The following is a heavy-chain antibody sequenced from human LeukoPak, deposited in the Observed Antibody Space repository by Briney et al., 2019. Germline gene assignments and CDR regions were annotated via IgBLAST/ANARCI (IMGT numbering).Heavy chain of an antibody. CDR3: ARGKGVVTATNYYYYGMDV. Sequence: SETLSLTCTVSGGSISSYYWSWIRQPPGKGLEWIGYIYYSGSTNYNPSLKSRVTMSVDTSKNQFSLKLSSVTAADTAVYYCARGKGVVTATNYYYYGMDVWGKGTTVTVSS. CDR2: IYYSGST. V-gene: IGHV4-59*01. CDR1: GGSISSYY. D-gene: IGHD2-21*02. J-gene: IGHJ6*04.